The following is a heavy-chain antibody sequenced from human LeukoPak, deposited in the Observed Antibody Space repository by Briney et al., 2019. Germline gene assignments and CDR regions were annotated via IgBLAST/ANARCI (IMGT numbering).Heavy chain of an antibody. CDR2: MYYSGNI. Sequence: SETLSLTCTVSGGSISSSTYYWGWIRQPPGKGLEWIGSMYYSGNIYYNPSLKSRVTISVDTSKNQFSLNLTSVTAADTAVYYCARFTPQGYGWGGYNRFDPWGQGTLVTVSS. D-gene: IGHD3-16*01. J-gene: IGHJ5*02. CDR1: GGSISSSTYY. V-gene: IGHV4-39*07. CDR3: ARFTPQGYGWGGYNRFDP.